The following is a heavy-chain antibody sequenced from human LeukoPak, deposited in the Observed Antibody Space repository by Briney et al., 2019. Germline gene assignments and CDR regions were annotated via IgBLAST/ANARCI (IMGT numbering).Heavy chain of an antibody. Sequence: SVKVSCKASGGTFSSYDISRVRQAPGQGLEWMRGIIPIFGTANYAQKFQGRVTITADESTSTAYMELSSLRSEDTAVYYCASSILTGYYGLGDWFDPWGQGTLVTVSS. J-gene: IGHJ5*02. D-gene: IGHD3-9*01. CDR3: ASSILTGYYGLGDWFDP. V-gene: IGHV1-69*13. CDR2: IIPIFGTA. CDR1: GGTFSSYD.